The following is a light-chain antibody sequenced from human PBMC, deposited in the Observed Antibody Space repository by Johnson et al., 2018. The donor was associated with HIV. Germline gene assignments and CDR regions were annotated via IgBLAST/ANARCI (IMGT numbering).Light chain of an antibody. CDR1: SSNIGSNY. J-gene: IGLJ1*01. Sequence: QSVLTQPPSVSAAPGQKVTISCSGSSSNIGSNYVSWYQQVPGTAPKLLIYENNKRPSGIPDRFSGSKSGTSATLGITGLQTGVEADDYCGTWDSSLSSYVFGTGTKVTVL. V-gene: IGLV1-51*02. CDR3: GTWDSSLSSYV. CDR2: ENN.